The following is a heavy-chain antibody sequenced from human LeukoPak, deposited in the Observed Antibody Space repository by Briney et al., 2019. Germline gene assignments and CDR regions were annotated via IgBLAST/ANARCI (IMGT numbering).Heavy chain of an antibody. CDR1: GGSFSGYY. Sequence: SETLSLTCAVYGGSFSGYYWSWIRQPPGKGLEWIGEINHSGSTNYNPSLKSRVTISVDTSKNQFSLKLSSATAADTAVYYCARQTTVGYFDYWGQGTLVTVSS. J-gene: IGHJ4*02. CDR3: ARQTTVGYFDY. CDR2: INHSGST. V-gene: IGHV4-34*01. D-gene: IGHD4-23*01.